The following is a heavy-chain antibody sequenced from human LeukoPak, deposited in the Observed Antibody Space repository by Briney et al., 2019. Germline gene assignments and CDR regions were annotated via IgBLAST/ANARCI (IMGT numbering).Heavy chain of an antibody. CDR2: ISSSSSTI. Sequence: GGSLRLSCAASGFTFSSYSMNWVRQAPGKGLEWVSYISSSSSTIYYADSVKGRFTISRDNAKNSLYLQMNSLRAKDTAVYYCAKDQGGGYSYGFLVDYWGQGTLVTVSS. CDR3: AKDQGGGYSYGFLVDY. D-gene: IGHD5-18*01. J-gene: IGHJ4*02. V-gene: IGHV3-48*01. CDR1: GFTFSSYS.